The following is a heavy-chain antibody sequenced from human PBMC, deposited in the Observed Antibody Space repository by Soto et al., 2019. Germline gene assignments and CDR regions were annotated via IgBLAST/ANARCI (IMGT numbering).Heavy chain of an antibody. CDR3: VKSSRRDITASRGMDV. V-gene: IGHV3-64D*06. CDR1: GFTFSSYS. J-gene: IGHJ6*02. D-gene: IGHD3-3*01. CDR2: ISNSGGTT. Sequence: GGSLRLSCAASGFTFSSYSMNWVHQAPGQGLEYVSGISNSGGTTYYADSVKDTFTISRDNSMNTLYLQVSSLRTEDTAVCYCVKSSRRDITASRGMDVWGQGTTVTVSS.